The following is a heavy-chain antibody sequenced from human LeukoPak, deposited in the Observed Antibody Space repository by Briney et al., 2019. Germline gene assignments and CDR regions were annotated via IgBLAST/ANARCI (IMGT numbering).Heavy chain of an antibody. J-gene: IGHJ6*03. CDR2: IKQDGSEK. D-gene: IGHD2-15*01. Sequence: GGSLRLSCAASGFTFSSYWMSWVRQAPGKGLEWVANIKQDGSEKYYVDSVKGRFTISRDNAKNSLYLQMNSLRAEDTAVYYCARVVVVAATRVLYYYMDVWGQGTTVTVSS. V-gene: IGHV3-7*01. CDR3: ARVVVVAATRVLYYYMDV. CDR1: GFTFSSYW.